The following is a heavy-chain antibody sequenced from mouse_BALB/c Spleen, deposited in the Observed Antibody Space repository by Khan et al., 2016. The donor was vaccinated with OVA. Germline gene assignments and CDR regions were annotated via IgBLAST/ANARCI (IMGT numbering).Heavy chain of an antibody. CDR1: GFTFRSYS. Sequence: EVQLVESGGDLVKPGGSLKLSCAASGFTFRSYSMSWVRQTPDKRLEWVASISSGGDYTYYPDIVQGRFTIYRDNAKNTLYLEMSSLKSEDTAMYYCASHLSGSVAYWGQGTLVTVSA. J-gene: IGHJ3*01. D-gene: IGHD4-1*01. CDR3: ASHLSGSVAY. CDR2: ISSGGDYT. V-gene: IGHV5-6*01.